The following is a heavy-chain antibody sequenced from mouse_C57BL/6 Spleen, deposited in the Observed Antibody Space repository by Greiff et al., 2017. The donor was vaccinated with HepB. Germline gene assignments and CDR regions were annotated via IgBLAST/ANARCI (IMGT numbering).Heavy chain of an antibody. V-gene: IGHV1-61*01. D-gene: IGHD2-1*01. Sequence: VQLQQPGAELVRPGSSVKLSCKASGYTFTSYWMDWVKQRPGQGLEWIGNIYPSDSETHYNQKFKDKATLTVDKSSSTAYMQLSSLTSEDSAVYYCARPPYGNYLYYFDDWGQGTTLTVSS. CDR2: IYPSDSET. CDR1: GYTFTSYW. CDR3: ARPPYGNYLYYFDD. J-gene: IGHJ2*01.